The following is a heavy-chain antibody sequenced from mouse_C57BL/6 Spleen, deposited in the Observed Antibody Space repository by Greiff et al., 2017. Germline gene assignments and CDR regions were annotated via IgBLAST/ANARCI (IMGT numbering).Heavy chain of an antibody. D-gene: IGHD1-1*01. CDR2: ISSGGSYT. J-gene: IGHJ3*01. V-gene: IGHV5-6*01. CDR1: GFTISSYG. CDR3: ASPATVVEGWFAY. Sequence: EVKLQESGGDLVKPGGSLKLSCAASGFTISSYGMSWVRQTPDKRLEWVATISSGGSYTYYPDSVKGRFTISRDNAKYTLYLQMSSLKSEDTAIYYFASPATVVEGWFAYWGQGTLVTVSA.